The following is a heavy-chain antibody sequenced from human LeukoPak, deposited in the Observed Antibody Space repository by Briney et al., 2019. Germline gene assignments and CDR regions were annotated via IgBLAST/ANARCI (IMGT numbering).Heavy chain of an antibody. CDR1: GFTFSSHA. V-gene: IGHV3-30-3*01. Sequence: GGSLRLSCAASGFTFSSHAMHWVRQAPGKGLEWGAVISYDGSNKYYADSVKGRFTISRDNSKNTLYLQMNSLRAEDTAVYYCARTFSSGWYSPTDYWGQGTLVTVSS. CDR2: ISYDGSNK. D-gene: IGHD6-19*01. CDR3: ARTFSSGWYSPTDY. J-gene: IGHJ4*02.